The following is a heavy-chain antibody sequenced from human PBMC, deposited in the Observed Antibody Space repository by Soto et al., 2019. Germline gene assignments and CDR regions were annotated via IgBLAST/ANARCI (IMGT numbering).Heavy chain of an antibody. CDR1: GFTFSSYA. V-gene: IGHV3-23*01. CDR2: ISGSGGST. J-gene: IGHJ4*02. Sequence: RGSLRLSCAASGFTFSSYAMSWVRQAPGKGLEWVSAISGSGGSTYYADSVKGRFTISRDNSKNTLYLQMNSLRAEDTAVYYCASRSGSYFFYFDYWGQGTLVTVSS. D-gene: IGHD1-26*01. CDR3: ASRSGSYFFYFDY.